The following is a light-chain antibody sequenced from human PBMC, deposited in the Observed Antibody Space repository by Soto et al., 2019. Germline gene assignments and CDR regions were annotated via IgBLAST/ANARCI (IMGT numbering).Light chain of an antibody. Sequence: DIVMTQSPLSLPVTPGAPASISCRSSQSLLHSNGYNYLDWYLQKPGQSPQLLIYWGSHRASGVPDRFSGSGSGTDFTLKGSTVEADDVGVYYCMQALQTPPYTFGQGTKLEIK. CDR1: QSLLHSNGYNY. V-gene: IGKV2-28*01. CDR3: MQALQTPPYT. J-gene: IGKJ2*01. CDR2: WGS.